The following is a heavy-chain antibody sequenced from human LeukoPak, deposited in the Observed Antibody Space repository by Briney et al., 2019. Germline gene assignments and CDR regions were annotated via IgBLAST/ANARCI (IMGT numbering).Heavy chain of an antibody. CDR3: ASVAAAGTLAFDY. CDR2: ISYDGSNK. V-gene: IGHV3-30-3*01. J-gene: IGHJ4*02. CDR1: GFTFSSYA. D-gene: IGHD6-13*01. Sequence: PGGSLRLSCAASGFTFSSYAMHWVRQAPGKGLEWVAVISYDGSNKYYADSVKGRFTISRDNSKNTLYLQMNSLRAEDTAVYYCASVAAAGTLAFDYWGQGTLVTVSS.